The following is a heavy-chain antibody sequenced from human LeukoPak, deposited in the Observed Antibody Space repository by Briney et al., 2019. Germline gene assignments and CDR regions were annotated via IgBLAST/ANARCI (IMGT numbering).Heavy chain of an antibody. V-gene: IGHV4-34*01. CDR2: INHTGST. D-gene: IGHD6-13*01. CDR3: ARGVQAAAGTWYYYYYMDV. CDR1: GGSFSGYY. Sequence: PSETLSLTCAVYGGSFSGYYWSWIRQPPGKGLEWIGEINHTGSTNYNPSLKSRVTISVDTSKNQFSLKLSSVTAADTAVYYCARGVQAAAGTWYYYYYMDVWGKGTTDTVSS. J-gene: IGHJ6*03.